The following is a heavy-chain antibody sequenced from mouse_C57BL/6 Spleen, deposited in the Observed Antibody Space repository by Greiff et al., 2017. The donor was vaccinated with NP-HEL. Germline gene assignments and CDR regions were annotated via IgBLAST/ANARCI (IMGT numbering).Heavy chain of an antibody. CDR2: IYPGDGDT. Sequence: VQLQQSGPELVKPGASVKISCKASGYAFSSSWMNWVKQRPGKGLEWIGRIYPGDGDTNYNGKFKGKATLTADKSSSTAYMQLSSLTSEDSAVYFCARTYGNYPAWFAYWGQGTLVTVSA. CDR1: GYAFSSSW. CDR3: ARTYGNYPAWFAY. J-gene: IGHJ3*01. V-gene: IGHV1-82*01. D-gene: IGHD2-1*01.